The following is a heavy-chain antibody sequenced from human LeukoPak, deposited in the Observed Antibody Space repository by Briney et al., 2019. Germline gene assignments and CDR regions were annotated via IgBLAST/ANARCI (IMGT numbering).Heavy chain of an antibody. CDR1: GYTFTSYA. V-gene: IGHV7-4-1*02. J-gene: IGHJ4*02. CDR3: ARQHDSSGYYYNFDY. CDR2: INTNTGNP. Sequence: ASVKVSCKASGYTFTSYAMNWVRQAPGQGLEWMGWINTNTGNPTYAQGFTGRFVFSLDTSASTAYLQISSLKAEDTAVYYCARQHDSSGYYYNFDYWGQGTLVTVSS. D-gene: IGHD3-22*01.